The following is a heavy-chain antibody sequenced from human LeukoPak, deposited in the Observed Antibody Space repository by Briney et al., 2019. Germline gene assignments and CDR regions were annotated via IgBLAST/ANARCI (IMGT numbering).Heavy chain of an antibody. CDR2: LYHGGST. CDR3: ARAVGDLRNAFDV. CDR1: GYSISSAYS. D-gene: IGHD3-16*01. Sequence: SETLSLTCNVFGYSISSAYSWGWIRQPPGKGLEWIGSLYHGGSTYYNPSLKSRVTISVDTSNNQFSLKLSSVTAADTAVYYCARAVGDLRNAFDVWGQGTMVTVSS. V-gene: IGHV4-38-2*02. J-gene: IGHJ3*01.